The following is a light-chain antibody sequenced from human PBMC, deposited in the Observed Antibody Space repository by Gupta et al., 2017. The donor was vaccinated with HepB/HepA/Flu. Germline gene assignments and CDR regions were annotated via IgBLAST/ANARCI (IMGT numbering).Light chain of an antibody. V-gene: IGKV3-15*01. J-gene: IGKJ1*01. CDR3: QQYNNWPPWT. Sequence: EMTPLPASLSVYTGERATLSCRASQSVSSNLAWYQQKPGQAPRLLIYGASTRATGIPARFSGSGSGTEFTLTISSLQSEDFAVYYCQQYNNWPPWTFGQGTKVEIK. CDR2: GAS. CDR1: QSVSSN.